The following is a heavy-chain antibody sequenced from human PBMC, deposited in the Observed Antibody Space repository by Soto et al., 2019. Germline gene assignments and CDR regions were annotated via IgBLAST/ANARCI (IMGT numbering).Heavy chain of an antibody. V-gene: IGHV4-34*01. Sequence: SETLSLTCAVYGGSFSGYYWSWIRQPPGKGLEWIGEINHSGTTHYNPSLKSRVTISVDTSKNQFALKLSSVTAADTAVYYCARLRPLKYWGQGTLVTVSS. CDR3: ARLRPLKY. CDR1: GGSFSGYY. CDR2: INHSGTT. J-gene: IGHJ4*02.